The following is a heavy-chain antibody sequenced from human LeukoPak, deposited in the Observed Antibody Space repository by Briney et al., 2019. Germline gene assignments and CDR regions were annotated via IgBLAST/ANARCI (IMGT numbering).Heavy chain of an antibody. CDR1: GYTFTSYG. J-gene: IGHJ3*02. CDR2: ISPYNGNT. D-gene: IGHD3/OR15-3a*01. Sequence: ASVKVSCKASGYTFTSYGISWVRQAPGQGLEWMGWISPYNGNTNYAQKLQGRVTMTTDTSTSTAYMELRSLRSDDTAVYYCARAPSGVKRTIGTGYHDAFDIWGQGTMVTVSS. V-gene: IGHV1-18*01. CDR3: ARAPSGVKRTIGTGYHDAFDI.